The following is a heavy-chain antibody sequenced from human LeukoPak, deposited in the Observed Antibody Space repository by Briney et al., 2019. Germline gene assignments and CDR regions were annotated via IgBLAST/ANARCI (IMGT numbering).Heavy chain of an antibody. V-gene: IGHV4-61*01. J-gene: IGHJ4*02. CDR1: GGSVSSGSYY. CDR2: IYYIGST. D-gene: IGHD2-2*01. Sequence: KPSETLSLTCTVSGGSVSSGSYYWSWIRQPPGKGLEWIGCIYYIGSTNYNPSLKSRVTISVDTSKNQFSLKLSSVTAADTAVCYCARDDLVVPAAMCYWGQGTLVTVSS. CDR3: ARDDLVVPAAMCY.